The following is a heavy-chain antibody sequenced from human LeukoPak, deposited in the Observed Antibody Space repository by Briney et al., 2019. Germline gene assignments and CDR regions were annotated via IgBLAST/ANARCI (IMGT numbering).Heavy chain of an antibody. Sequence: ASVKVSCKASGGTFSSYAISWVRQAPGQGLEWMGRIIPILGIANYTQKFQGRVTITADKSTSTAYMELSSLRSEDTAVYYCARVGSDDFPGVGRLDPWGQGTLVTVSS. CDR2: IIPILGIA. D-gene: IGHD3-10*01. J-gene: IGHJ5*02. CDR1: GGTFSSYA. CDR3: ARVGSDDFPGVGRLDP. V-gene: IGHV1-69*04.